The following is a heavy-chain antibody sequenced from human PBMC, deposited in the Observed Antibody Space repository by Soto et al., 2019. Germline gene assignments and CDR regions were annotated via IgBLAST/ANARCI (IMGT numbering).Heavy chain of an antibody. Sequence: ASVKVSCKVSGYTLPELSMHWVRQAPGKGLEWMGWISAYNGNTNYAQKRQGRVTMTTDTSTSTAYMELRSLRSDDTAVYYCARDSSYSSSSSIDYWGQGTLVTVSS. D-gene: IGHD6-6*01. CDR3: ARDSSYSSSSSIDY. V-gene: IGHV1-18*01. J-gene: IGHJ4*02. CDR2: ISAYNGNT. CDR1: GYTLPELS.